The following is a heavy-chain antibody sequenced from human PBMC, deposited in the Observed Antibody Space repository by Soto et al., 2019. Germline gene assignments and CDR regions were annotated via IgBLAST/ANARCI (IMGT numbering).Heavy chain of an antibody. Sequence: GESLKISCKVSGYSFTSYWISWVRQMPGKGLEWMGRIDPSDSYTNYSPSFQGHVTISADKSISTAYLQWSSLKASDTAMYYCARQGYRSSTSCYTNYYYYGMDVWGQGTTVTVSS. CDR1: GYSFTSYW. CDR3: ARQGYRSSTSCYTNYYYYGMDV. J-gene: IGHJ6*02. D-gene: IGHD2-2*02. V-gene: IGHV5-10-1*01. CDR2: IDPSDSYT.